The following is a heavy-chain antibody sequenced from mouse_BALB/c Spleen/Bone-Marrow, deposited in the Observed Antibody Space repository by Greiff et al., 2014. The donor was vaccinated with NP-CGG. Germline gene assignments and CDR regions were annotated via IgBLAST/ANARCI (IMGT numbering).Heavy chain of an antibody. J-gene: IGHJ3*01. CDR2: IDPANGNT. V-gene: IGHV14-3*02. CDR3: ANYYYGSSLFAY. CDR1: GLNIKDTY. Sequence: VQLQQSGAELVKPGASVKLSCTASGLNIKDTYMHRVKQRPEQGLEWIGRIDPANGNTKYDPKFQGKATITADTSSNTAYLQLSSLTSEDTAVYYCANYYYGSSLFAYWGQGTLVTVSA. D-gene: IGHD1-1*01.